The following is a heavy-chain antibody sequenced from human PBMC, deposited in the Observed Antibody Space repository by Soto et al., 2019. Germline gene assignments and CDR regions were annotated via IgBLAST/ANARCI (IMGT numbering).Heavy chain of an antibody. V-gene: IGHV1-3*01. CDR1: GYTFTSYA. D-gene: IGHD4-17*01. CDR2: INAGNGNT. CDR3: ARDSDYGDYGEYYFDY. J-gene: IGHJ4*02. Sequence: ASVKVSCKASGYTFTSYAMHWVRQAPGQRLEWMGWINAGNGNTKYSQKFQGRVTITRDTSASTAYMELSSLRSEDTAVYYCARDSDYGDYGEYYFDYWGQGTLVTVSS.